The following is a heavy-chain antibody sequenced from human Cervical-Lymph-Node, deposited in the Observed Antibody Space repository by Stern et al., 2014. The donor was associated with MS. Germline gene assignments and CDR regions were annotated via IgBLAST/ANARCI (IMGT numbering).Heavy chain of an antibody. D-gene: IGHD3-9*01. CDR2: IIPIFGTA. CDR1: GGTFTDFA. Sequence: QVQLVQSGAEVKRPGSSVRVSCKASGGTFTDFAVSWVRQAPGQGLEWVGTIIPIFGTANYAQKFQGGVTTTGGDSTSTAYMRLSRLMSEDTAVYYCARTLRYLASCKGYYAMDVWGQGTTVTVSS. CDR3: ARTLRYLASCKGYYAMDV. J-gene: IGHJ6*02. V-gene: IGHV1-69*15.